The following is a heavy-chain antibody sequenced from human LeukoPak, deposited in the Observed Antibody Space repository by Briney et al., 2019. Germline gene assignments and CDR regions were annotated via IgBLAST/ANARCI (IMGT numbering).Heavy chain of an antibody. CDR1: GYTFTAYY. CDR3: ARGSGNYWFDP. Sequence: ASVKVSCKASGYTFTAYYMHWVRQAPGKGLEWMGWINPNSGDTNYAQKFQGRVTMTRDTSISTAYMEMSRLRSDDTAVYYCARGSGNYWFDPWGQGTLVTVSS. D-gene: IGHD1-26*01. J-gene: IGHJ5*02. CDR2: INPNSGDT. V-gene: IGHV1-2*02.